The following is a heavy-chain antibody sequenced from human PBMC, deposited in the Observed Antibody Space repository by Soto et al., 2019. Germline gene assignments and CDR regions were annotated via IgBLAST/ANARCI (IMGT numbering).Heavy chain of an antibody. CDR3: AIIAVAGSGMAV. D-gene: IGHD6-19*01. V-gene: IGHV1-69*13. J-gene: IGHJ6*01. Sequence: SVKVSCKASGVTFSSYAISWVRQAPGRVLEWMVGIIPIFGTANYAQKFQGRVTITADESTSPAYMELRSLRSEDTAVYDCAIIAVAGSGMAVWGQGTTVTLSS. CDR1: GVTFSSYA. CDR2: IIPIFGTA.